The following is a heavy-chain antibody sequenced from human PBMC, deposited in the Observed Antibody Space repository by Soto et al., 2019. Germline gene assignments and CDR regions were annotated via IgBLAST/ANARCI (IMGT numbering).Heavy chain of an antibody. J-gene: IGHJ6*02. D-gene: IGHD3-10*01. CDR3: ARDTFNLRGSWCYYGYYYGIYV. Sequence: GGSLRLSCAASGFTFSSYSMNWVRQAPGKGLEWVSSISSSSSYIYYADSVKGRFTISRDNAKNSLYLQMNSLRAEDTAVYYCARDTFNLRGSWCYYGYYYGIYVRAQRTTV. CDR1: GFTFSSYS. V-gene: IGHV3-21*01. CDR2: ISSSSSYI.